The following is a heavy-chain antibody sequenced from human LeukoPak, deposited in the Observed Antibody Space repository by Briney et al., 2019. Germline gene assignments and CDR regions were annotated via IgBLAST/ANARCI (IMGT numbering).Heavy chain of an antibody. J-gene: IGHJ4*02. D-gene: IGHD2-21*02. CDR2: IYYSGST. CDR3: ARLGVVTALDH. CDR1: GGSIRSDGSY. Sequence: PSQTLSLTCTVSGGSIRSDGSYWSWIRQHPGKGLEWIGYIYYSGSTYYNPSLKSRVTISIDTSKNQFSLKLSSLTAADTAVYYCARLGVVTALDHWGQGTLVTVSS. V-gene: IGHV4-31*03.